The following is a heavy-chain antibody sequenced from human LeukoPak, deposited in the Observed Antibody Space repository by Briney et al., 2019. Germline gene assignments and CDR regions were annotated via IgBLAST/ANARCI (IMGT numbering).Heavy chain of an antibody. CDR2: INPSGTST. D-gene: IGHD4-17*01. Sequence: WASVKVSCKASGNTFTNYYMHWVRQPHGQGLEWMGIINPSGTSTRNAQKFQGRVTITADESASTAYMELSSLRSEDTDVYYCARCLPTVTNYYYYDCMDVWGKGNTVTISS. J-gene: IGHJ6*03. CDR3: ARCLPTVTNYYYYDCMDV. CDR1: GNTFTNYY. V-gene: IGHV1-46*01.